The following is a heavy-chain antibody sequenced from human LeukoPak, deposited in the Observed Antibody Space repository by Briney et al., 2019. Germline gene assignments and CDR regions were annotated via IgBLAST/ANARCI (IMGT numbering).Heavy chain of an antibody. CDR2: ISGSGGST. D-gene: IGHD2-15*01. J-gene: IGHJ5*02. V-gene: IGHV3-23*01. Sequence: GGSLRLSCAASGFTFSSYGLNWVRQAPGKGLEWVSVISGSGGSTYYADSVKGRFTISRDNSKNTLYLQMNTLRAEDTAVYSCARGADGVSSNSRGWFDPWGQGTLVTVPS. CDR1: GFTFSSYG. CDR3: ARGADGVSSNSRGWFDP.